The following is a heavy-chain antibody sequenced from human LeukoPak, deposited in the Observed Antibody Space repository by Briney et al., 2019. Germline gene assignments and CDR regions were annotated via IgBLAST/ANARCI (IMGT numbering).Heavy chain of an antibody. D-gene: IGHD3-22*01. CDR2: TYYSGSS. CDR3: ARLNDIALDY. V-gene: IGHV4-39*01. Sequence: SETLSLTCTVSGGSISSSSYYWGWIRQPPGKGLEWIGRTYYSGSSYYNPSLKSRVTISIDTSKNQFSLNLRSVTAADTAVFYCARLNDIALDYWGQGTLVTVSS. J-gene: IGHJ4*02. CDR1: GGSISSSSYY.